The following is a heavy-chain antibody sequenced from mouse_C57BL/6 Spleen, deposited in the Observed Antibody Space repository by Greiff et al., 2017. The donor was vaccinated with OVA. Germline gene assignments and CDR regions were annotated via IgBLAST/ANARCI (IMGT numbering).Heavy chain of an antibody. CDR2: INPSNGGT. J-gene: IGHJ1*03. CDR1: GYTFTSYW. Sequence: QVQLQQPGTELVKPGASVKLSCKASGYTFTSYWMHWVKQRPGQGLEWIGNINPSNGGTNYNEKFKSKATLTVDKSSSTAYMQLSSLTSDDSAVYYYARACYSNRYFDVWGTGTTVTVSS. V-gene: IGHV1-53*01. CDR3: ARACYSNRYFDV. D-gene: IGHD2-5*01.